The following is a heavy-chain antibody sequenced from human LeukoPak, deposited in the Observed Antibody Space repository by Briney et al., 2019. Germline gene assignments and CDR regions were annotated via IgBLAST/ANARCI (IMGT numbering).Heavy chain of an antibody. D-gene: IGHD4-17*01. CDR2: INHSGST. CDR1: GGSFSGYY. CDR3: ARGSDYYGDYVPTPDNWFDP. V-gene: IGHV4-34*01. Sequence: PSETLSLTCAVYGGSFSGYYWSWIRQPPGKGLEWIGEINHSGSTNYNPSLKSRVTISVDTSKNQFSLKLSSVTAADTAVYYCARGSDYYGDYVPTPDNWFDPRGQGTLVTVSS. J-gene: IGHJ5*02.